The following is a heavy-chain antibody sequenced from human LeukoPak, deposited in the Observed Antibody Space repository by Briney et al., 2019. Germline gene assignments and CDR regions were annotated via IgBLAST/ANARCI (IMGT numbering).Heavy chain of an antibody. CDR3: ARADLAGYQEDFDF. CDR2: INSNGET. V-gene: IGHV4-31*03. D-gene: IGHD3-9*01. CDR1: TGSIRGDGYY. Sequence: SQTLSLTCTVSTGSIRGDGYYWSWIRQHPGKGLEWLGHINSNGETHYNPSLKSRLTISVDTSKSQFSLELSSATAADTAVYYCARADLAGYQEDFDFWGQGALVTVSS. J-gene: IGHJ4*02.